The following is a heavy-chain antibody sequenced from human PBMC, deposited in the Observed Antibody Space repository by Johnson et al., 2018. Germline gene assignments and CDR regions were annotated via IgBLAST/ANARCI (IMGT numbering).Heavy chain of an antibody. V-gene: IGHV3-33*01. CDR2: IWYDGSNK. D-gene: IGHD1-26*01. CDR1: GFTFSSYG. CDR3: ARDAWDPNGDAVDI. Sequence: QVQLVESGGGVVQPGRSLRLSCAASGFTFSSYGMHWVRQAPGKGLEWVAVIWYDGSNKYYADSVKGRFTISRDNSKNTLYLQMHSLRAEDTAVYYCARDAWDPNGDAVDIGRQGTMGTVAS. J-gene: IGHJ3*02.